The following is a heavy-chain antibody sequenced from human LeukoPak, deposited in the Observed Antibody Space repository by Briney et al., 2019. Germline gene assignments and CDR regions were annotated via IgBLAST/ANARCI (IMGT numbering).Heavy chain of an antibody. D-gene: IGHD3-22*01. J-gene: IGHJ6*02. CDR2: ISGSGSST. CDR1: GFTFSSYA. Sequence: PGGSLRLSCAASGFTFSSYAMSWVRQAPGKGLEWVSAISGSGSSTYYADSVKGRFTISRDNSKNTLYLQMNSLRAEDTAVYYCAKDIDYDSSGYPYYYYYGMDVWGQGTTVTVSS. V-gene: IGHV3-23*01. CDR3: AKDIDYDSSGYPYYYYYGMDV.